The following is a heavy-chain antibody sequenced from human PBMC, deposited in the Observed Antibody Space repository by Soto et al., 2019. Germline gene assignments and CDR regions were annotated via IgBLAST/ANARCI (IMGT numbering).Heavy chain of an antibody. CDR1: GGTFSSYA. V-gene: IGHV1-69*13. CDR3: ARDHTSRDGYRNYYYYYGMDV. J-gene: IGHJ6*02. Sequence: GASVKVSCKASGGTFSSYAISWVRQAPGQGLEWMGGIIPIFGTANYAQKFQGRVTITADESTSTAYMELSSLRSEDTAVYYCARDHTSRDGYRNYYYYYGMDVWGQGTTVTVSS. CDR2: IIPIFGTA. D-gene: IGHD5-12*01.